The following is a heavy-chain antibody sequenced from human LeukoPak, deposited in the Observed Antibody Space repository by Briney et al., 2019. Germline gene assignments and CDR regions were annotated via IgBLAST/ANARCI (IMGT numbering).Heavy chain of an antibody. CDR3: ATSKDF. V-gene: IGHV3-74*01. Sequence: GGSLRLSCAASGFTISRYWMHWVRQAPGKGLVWVSRINLDWSDTSYADSVKGRFTISRYNAKNTVYLQMNSLRAEDTAVYYCATSKDFWGQGTLVTVSS. CDR1: GFTISRYW. J-gene: IGHJ4*02. CDR2: INLDWSDT. D-gene: IGHD3-3*01.